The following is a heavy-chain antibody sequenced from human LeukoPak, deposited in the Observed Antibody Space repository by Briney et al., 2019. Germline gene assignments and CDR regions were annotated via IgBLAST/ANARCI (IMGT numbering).Heavy chain of an antibody. V-gene: IGHV3-74*01. CDR2: INSDGSST. Sequence: AGSLSLSCAASGFTFSSYWMHWVRQAPGKGLVWVSRINSDGSSTSYADSVKGRFTISRDNAKNTLYLQMNSLRAEDTAVYYCAREALWFGESLDAFDIWGQGTMVTVSS. D-gene: IGHD3-10*01. CDR1: GFTFSSYW. J-gene: IGHJ3*02. CDR3: AREALWFGESLDAFDI.